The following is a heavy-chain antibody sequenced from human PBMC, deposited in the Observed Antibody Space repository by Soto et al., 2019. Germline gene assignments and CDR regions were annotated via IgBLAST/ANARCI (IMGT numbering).Heavy chain of an antibody. J-gene: IGHJ4*02. CDR1: GYSFATSD. CDR3: ARAGQYYDSSGYAN. V-gene: IGHV1-18*01. CDR2: ISAYNGNT. D-gene: IGHD3-22*01. Sequence: QVKLVQSGTEVKQPGASMKVSCKASGYSFATSDISWVRQAPGQGLEWMGWISAYNGNTNYDQKLQDRVTMTTDTSTSTAYLELRNLRSDDTAVYYCARAGQYYDSSGYANWGQGTLVTVSS.